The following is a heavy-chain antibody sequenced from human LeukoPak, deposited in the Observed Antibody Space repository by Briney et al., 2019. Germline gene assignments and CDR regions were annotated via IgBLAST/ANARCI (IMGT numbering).Heavy chain of an antibody. CDR2: IYNSGST. Sequence: NPSETLSLTCTVSGGSISSSNYYWGWIRQPPGKGLEWIGSIYNSGSTYYNPSLKSRVTISVDTSKNQFSLKLSSVTAADTAVYYYASDCSSTSCYGSDYWGQGTLVTVSS. J-gene: IGHJ4*02. CDR1: GGSISSSNYY. D-gene: IGHD2-2*01. V-gene: IGHV4-39*01. CDR3: ASDCSSTSCYGSDY.